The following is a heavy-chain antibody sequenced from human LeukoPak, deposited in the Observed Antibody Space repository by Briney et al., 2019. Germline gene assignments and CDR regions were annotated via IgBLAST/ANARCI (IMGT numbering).Heavy chain of an antibody. CDR1: VYTLTDYY. CDR2: INPNSGGT. Sequence: SLRVSCKASVYTLTDYYMHWGRQAPGQGVEWMGGINPNSGGTNYAQTFQGRVTMTRDTTSSTAYMEMSRLRSNDTTVYYCARIYSSNGGAFDIWGQGTMVTVSS. CDR3: ARIYSSNGGAFDI. J-gene: IGHJ3*02. V-gene: IGHV1-2*02. D-gene: IGHD4-11*01.